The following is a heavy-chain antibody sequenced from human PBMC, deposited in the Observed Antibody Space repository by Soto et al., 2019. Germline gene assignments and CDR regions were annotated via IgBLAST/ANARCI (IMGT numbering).Heavy chain of an antibody. CDR3: ARGEVGATIKNYNWFDP. CDR2: IYHSGST. J-gene: IGHJ5*02. Sequence: QVQLQESGPGLVKPSGTLSLTCAVSGGSISSSNWWSWVRQPPGKGLELIGEIYHSGSTNYNPSLKSRVTISVDKSKTQFSLKLSSVTAADTAVYYCARGEVGATIKNYNWFDPWGQGTLVTVSS. V-gene: IGHV4-4*02. D-gene: IGHD1-26*01. CDR1: GGSISSSNW.